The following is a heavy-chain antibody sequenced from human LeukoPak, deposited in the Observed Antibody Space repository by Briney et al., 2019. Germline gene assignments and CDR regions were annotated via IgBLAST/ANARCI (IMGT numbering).Heavy chain of an antibody. Sequence: QAGGSLRLSCAASGFTFDDYAMHWARQAPGKGLEWVSGISWNSGSIGYADSVKGRFTISRDNAKNSLYLQMNSLRAEDTALYYCAKSPTYYYDSSGYSAWGQGTLVTVSS. CDR2: ISWNSGSI. CDR3: AKSPTYYYDSSGYSA. CDR1: GFTFDDYA. D-gene: IGHD3-22*01. J-gene: IGHJ4*02. V-gene: IGHV3-9*01.